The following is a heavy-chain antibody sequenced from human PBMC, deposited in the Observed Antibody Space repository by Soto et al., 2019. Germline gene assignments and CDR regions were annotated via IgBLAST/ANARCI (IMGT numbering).Heavy chain of an antibody. J-gene: IGHJ1*01. D-gene: IGHD1-7*01. CDR2: IDSSGNA. CDR3: ARGGTSTRRAVAGYFHY. CDR1: GGSVSGSSHY. V-gene: IGHV4-61*01. Sequence: QVQLQESGPGLLKPSETLSLTCSVSGGSVSGSSHYWNWIRQTPGKGLEWIGYIDSSGNANYSPSLKSRVTISVDTSKTQFSLKLSSVTAADTALYYCARGGTSTRRAVAGYFHYWGQGTQVIVSS.